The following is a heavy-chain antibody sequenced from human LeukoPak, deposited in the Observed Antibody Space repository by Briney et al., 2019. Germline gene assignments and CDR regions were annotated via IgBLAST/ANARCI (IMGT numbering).Heavy chain of an antibody. D-gene: IGHD5-18*01. Sequence: PSETLSLTCTVSGGSISSSSYYWGWIRQPPGKGLEWIGSIYYSGSTYYNPSLKSRVTISVDTSKNQFSLKLSSVTATDTAVYYCARECDGYSYGYYYYYYMDVWGKGTTVTVSS. CDR3: ARECDGYSYGYYYYYYMDV. CDR1: GGSISSSSYY. V-gene: IGHV4-39*07. J-gene: IGHJ6*03. CDR2: IYYSGST.